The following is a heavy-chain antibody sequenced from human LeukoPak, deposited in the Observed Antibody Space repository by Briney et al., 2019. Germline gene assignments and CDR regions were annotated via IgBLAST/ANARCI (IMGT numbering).Heavy chain of an antibody. V-gene: IGHV3-7*01. CDR3: ARVRSGMADY. CDR1: GFTFSSYA. D-gene: IGHD5-24*01. J-gene: IGHJ4*02. Sequence: GGSLRLSCAASGFTFSSYAMHWVRQAPGKGLEWVANIKQDGSEKYYVDSVKGRFTISRDNAKNSLYLQMNSLRAEDTAVYYCARVRSGMADYWGQGTLVTVSS. CDR2: IKQDGSEK.